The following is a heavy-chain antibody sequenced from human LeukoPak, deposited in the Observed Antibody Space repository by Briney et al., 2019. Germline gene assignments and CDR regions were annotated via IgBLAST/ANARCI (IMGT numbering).Heavy chain of an antibody. CDR2: IKPDGSEK. CDR3: ARRGYSYGYGY. D-gene: IGHD5-18*01. CDR1: GFSFIFSTYW. Sequence: GGSLRLSCTSSGFSFIFSTYWMSWVRQAPGKGLEWVANIKPDGSEKYYMDSVKGRFTTSRDNAKNSLYLQMNSLRAEDTAVYYCARRGYSYGYGYWGQGTLVTVSS. V-gene: IGHV3-7*01. J-gene: IGHJ4*02.